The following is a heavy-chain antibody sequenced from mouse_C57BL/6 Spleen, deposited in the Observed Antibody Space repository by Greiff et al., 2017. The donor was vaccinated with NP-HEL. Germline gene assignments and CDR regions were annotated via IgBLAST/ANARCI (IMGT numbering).Heavy chain of an antibody. CDR3: ARESLGLYYFDD. D-gene: IGHD3-1*01. CDR2: ISDGGSYT. V-gene: IGHV5-4*01. J-gene: IGHJ2*01. Sequence: EVQVVESGGGLVKPGGSLKLSCAASGFTFSSYAMSWVRQTPEKRLEWVATISDGGSYTYYPDNVKGRFTISRDNAKNNLYLQMSHLKSEDTAMYCCARESLGLYYFDDWGQGTPLTVSP. CDR1: GFTFSSYA.